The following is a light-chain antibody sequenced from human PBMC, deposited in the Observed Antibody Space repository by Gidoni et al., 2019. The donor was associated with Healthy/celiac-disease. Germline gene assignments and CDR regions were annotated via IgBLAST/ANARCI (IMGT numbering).Light chain of an antibody. CDR2: AAS. V-gene: IGKV1-39*01. Sequence: DIQMTQSTSSLSASVGDRVTITCRASQSISSYLNWYQQKPGKAPKLLIYAASRLQSGVPARFSGSGSGTDFTLTISSLQPEDFATYYCQQSYSTPRWTFGQGTKVEIK. J-gene: IGKJ1*01. CDR3: QQSYSTPRWT. CDR1: QSISSY.